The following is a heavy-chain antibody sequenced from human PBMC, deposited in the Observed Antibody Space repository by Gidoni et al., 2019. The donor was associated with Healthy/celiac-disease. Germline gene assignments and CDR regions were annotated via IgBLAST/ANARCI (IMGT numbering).Heavy chain of an antibody. CDR1: GGSISSYY. CDR2: IYYSGST. CDR3: ARGDLQYYDSSGSYFDY. V-gene: IGHV4-59*08. D-gene: IGHD3-22*01. Sequence: QVQLQESGPGLVKPSETLSLTCTVSGGSISSYYWSWIRQPPGKGLEWIGYIYYSGSTNYNPSLKSRVTISVDTSKNQFSLKLSSVTAADTAVYYCARGDLQYYDSSGSYFDYWGQGTLVTVSS. J-gene: IGHJ4*02.